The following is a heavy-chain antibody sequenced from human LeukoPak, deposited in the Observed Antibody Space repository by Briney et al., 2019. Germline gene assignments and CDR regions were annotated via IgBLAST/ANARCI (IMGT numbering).Heavy chain of an antibody. J-gene: IGHJ4*02. Sequence: PSETLSLTCTVSGYSITTGYYWGWIRQSPGKGLEWIGSIYHSGSTYYNPSLKSRVTITVDTSKNQFSLKLSSVSAADTAVFYCARTLDYYGSGIYSFDYWGQGTLVTVSS. CDR1: GYSITTGYY. CDR2: IYHSGST. V-gene: IGHV4-38-2*02. D-gene: IGHD3-10*01. CDR3: ARTLDYYGSGIYSFDY.